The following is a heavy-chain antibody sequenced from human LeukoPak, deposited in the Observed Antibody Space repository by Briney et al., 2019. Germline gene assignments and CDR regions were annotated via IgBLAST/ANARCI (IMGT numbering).Heavy chain of an antibody. D-gene: IGHD6-13*01. CDR3: AKVAQLVFYYYYMDV. V-gene: IGHV3-48*03. CDR1: GFTFSSYE. Sequence: GGSLRLSCAASGFTFSSYEMNWVRQAPGKGLEWVSYISSSGSTIYYADSVKGRFTISRDNSKNTLYLQMNSLRAEDTAVYYCAKVAQLVFYYYYMDVWGKGTTVTISS. J-gene: IGHJ6*03. CDR2: ISSSGSTI.